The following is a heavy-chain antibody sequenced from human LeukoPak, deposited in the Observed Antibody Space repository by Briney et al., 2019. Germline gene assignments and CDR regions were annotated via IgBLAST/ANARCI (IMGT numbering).Heavy chain of an antibody. V-gene: IGHV3-23*01. Sequence: GGSLRLSCAASGFTFSSYAMSWVRQAPGKGLEWVSAISGSGGSTYYADSVKGRFTISRDNSKNTLYLQMNSLRAEDTAVYYCARERQDYDYVWGSYRLSVYFDYWGQGTLVTVSS. J-gene: IGHJ4*02. D-gene: IGHD3-16*02. CDR2: ISGSGGST. CDR1: GFTFSSYA. CDR3: ARERQDYDYVWGSYRLSVYFDY.